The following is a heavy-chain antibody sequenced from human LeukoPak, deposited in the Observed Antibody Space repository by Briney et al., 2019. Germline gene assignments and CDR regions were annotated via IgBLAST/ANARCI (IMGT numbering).Heavy chain of an antibody. J-gene: IGHJ6*02. Sequence: GGSLRLSCAASGFTFSSYAMSWVRQAPGKGVEWVSAISGSGGSTYYGDSVKGRFTISRDNSKHTLYLQMNSLRAEDTAVYYCAKNGYCSGGSCYSSYYGMDVWGQGTTVTVSS. D-gene: IGHD2-15*01. CDR3: AKNGYCSGGSCYSSYYGMDV. CDR2: ISGSGGST. V-gene: IGHV3-23*01. CDR1: GFTFSSYA.